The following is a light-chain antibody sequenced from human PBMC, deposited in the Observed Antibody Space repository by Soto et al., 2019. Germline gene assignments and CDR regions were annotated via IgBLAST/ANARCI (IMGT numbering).Light chain of an antibody. J-gene: IGKJ1*01. CDR3: QQYDSSPRT. CDR1: QSVSSN. CDR2: GAS. Sequence: EIVMTQSPATLSVSPGARATLSCRASQSVSSNLAWYQQKPGQAPRLLIYGASSRATGIPDRFSGSGSGTDLTLTINRLEPEDFAVYDCQQYDSSPRTFGQGTKVDIK. V-gene: IGKV3-20*01.